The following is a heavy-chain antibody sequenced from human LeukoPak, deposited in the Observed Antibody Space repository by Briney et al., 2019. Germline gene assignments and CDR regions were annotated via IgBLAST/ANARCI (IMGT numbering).Heavy chain of an antibody. Sequence: SETLSLTCTVSGGSISGYYWSWIRQPPGKGLEWIGYIYYSGSTNYNPSLKSRVTISVDTSKNQFSLRLSSVTAADTAVYHCATRTRIGATAGGNYYYYYMDVWGTGTTVTVSS. CDR1: GGSISGYY. D-gene: IGHD3-3*01. J-gene: IGHJ6*03. CDR2: IYYSGST. CDR3: ATRTRIGATAGGNYYYYYMDV. V-gene: IGHV4-59*01.